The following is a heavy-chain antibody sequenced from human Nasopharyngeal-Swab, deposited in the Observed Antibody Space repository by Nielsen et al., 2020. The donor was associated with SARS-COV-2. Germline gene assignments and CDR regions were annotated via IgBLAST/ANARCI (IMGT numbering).Heavy chain of an antibody. J-gene: IGHJ6*03. Sequence: GGSLRLSCAASGFTFSSYGMHWVRQAPGKGLEWVAVISYDGSNKYYADSVKGRFTISRDNSKNTLYLQMNSLRAEDTAVYYCANLSPRFGEDYYMDVWGKGTTVTVSS. CDR1: GFTFSSYG. D-gene: IGHD3-10*01. V-gene: IGHV3-30*18. CDR2: ISYDGSNK. CDR3: ANLSPRFGEDYYMDV.